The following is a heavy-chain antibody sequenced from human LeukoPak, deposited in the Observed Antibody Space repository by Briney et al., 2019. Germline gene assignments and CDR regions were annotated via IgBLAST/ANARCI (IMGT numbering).Heavy chain of an antibody. V-gene: IGHV3-53*01. CDR3: ARRGGYSGHDFGGGVEGYFDY. CDR2: DSGDNT. D-gene: IGHD5-12*01. Sequence: PGGSLRLSCAASGFTINTHYMNWVRQAPGKGPEWVACDSGDNTYYADSVKGRFTISRDNSNNTMFLQLRNVRVEDTAGYYCARRGGYSGHDFGGGVEGYFDYWGQGTVVSVSS. CDR1: GFTINTHY. J-gene: IGHJ4*02.